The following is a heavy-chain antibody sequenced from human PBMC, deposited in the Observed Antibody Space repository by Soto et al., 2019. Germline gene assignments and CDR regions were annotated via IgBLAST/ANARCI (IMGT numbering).Heavy chain of an antibody. Sequence: QVQLVQSGAEVKKPGASVKVSCKASGYTFTSYAMHWVRQAPGQRLEWMGWINAGNGNTKYSQKFQGRVTITRDKSASTAYMQLSSLRSEDTAVYYCARLTMVRGVIITGPLNDAFDIWGQGTMVTVSS. J-gene: IGHJ3*02. CDR1: GYTFTSYA. D-gene: IGHD3-10*01. CDR3: ARLTMVRGVIITGPLNDAFDI. V-gene: IGHV1-3*01. CDR2: INAGNGNT.